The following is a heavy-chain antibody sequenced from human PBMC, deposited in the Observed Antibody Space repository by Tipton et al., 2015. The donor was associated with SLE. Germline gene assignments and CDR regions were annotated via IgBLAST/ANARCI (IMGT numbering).Heavy chain of an antibody. Sequence: TLSLTCTVSGGSIRSGDYYWSWIRQHPGKGLEWIGYIYYSGSTYYNPSLNSRLTISLDTSKNQFSLTLSSVTAADTAVYYCARRSIAAVGTGGFFDYWGQGTLVTVSS. J-gene: IGHJ4*02. D-gene: IGHD6-13*01. V-gene: IGHV4-31*03. CDR1: GGSIRSGDYY. CDR2: IYYSGST. CDR3: ARRSIAAVGTGGFFDY.